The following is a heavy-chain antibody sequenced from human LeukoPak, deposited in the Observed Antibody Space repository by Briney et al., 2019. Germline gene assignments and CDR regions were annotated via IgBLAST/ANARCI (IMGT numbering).Heavy chain of an antibody. V-gene: IGHV3-23*01. CDR3: AKRPSAYCSDGGCYFNY. D-gene: IGHD2-8*01. CDR2: ISGTGADT. J-gene: IGHJ4*02. CDR1: GFSFSNYA. Sequence: GGSLRLSCAASGFSFSNYAMSWVREAPGKGLECVSAISGTGADTYYADSVKGRFTISRDNTKDTLYLQMNTLRAEDTAVFYCAKRPSAYCSDGGCYFNYWGQGTLVTVSS.